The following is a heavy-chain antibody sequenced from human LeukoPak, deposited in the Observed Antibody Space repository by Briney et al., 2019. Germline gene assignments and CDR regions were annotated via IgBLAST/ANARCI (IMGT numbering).Heavy chain of an antibody. CDR1: GGTFSSYA. Sequence: GASVKVSCKASGGTFSSYAISWVRQAPGQGLEWMGGIIPIFGTANYAQKFQGRVTITADESTSTAYMELSSLRSEDTAVYYCARDPNYDFWSGYYRTVNWFDPWGQGTPVTVSS. CDR3: ARDPNYDFWSGYYRTVNWFDP. CDR2: IIPIFGTA. V-gene: IGHV1-69*13. D-gene: IGHD3-3*01. J-gene: IGHJ5*02.